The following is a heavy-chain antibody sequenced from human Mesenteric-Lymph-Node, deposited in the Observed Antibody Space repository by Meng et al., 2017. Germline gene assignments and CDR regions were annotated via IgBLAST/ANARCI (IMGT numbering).Heavy chain of an antibody. V-gene: IGHV3-30*01. Sequence: GGSLRLSCVASGFTFSSYAMHWVRQAPGKGLEWVAVISYDGSNKYYADSVKGRFTISRDNSKDTQYLQMNSLRAEDTAVYYFASPPHAEYGDYGLVIFNYWGQGTLVTVSS. CDR1: GFTFSSYA. J-gene: IGHJ4*02. CDR3: ASPPHAEYGDYGLVIFNY. D-gene: IGHD4-17*01. CDR2: ISYDGSNK.